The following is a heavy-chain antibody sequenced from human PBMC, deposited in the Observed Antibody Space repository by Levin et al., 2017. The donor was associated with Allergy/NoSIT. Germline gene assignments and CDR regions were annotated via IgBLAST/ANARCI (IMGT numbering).Heavy chain of an antibody. J-gene: IGHJ6*02. V-gene: IGHV1-69*04. Sequence: GASVKVSCKASGGTFSSYAISWVRQAPGQGLEWMGRIIPILGIANYAQKFQGRVTITADKSTSTAYMELSSLRSEDTAVYYCARDPDSSIVGDLRYYYYYGMDVWGQGTTVTVSS. D-gene: IGHD1-26*01. CDR2: IIPILGIA. CDR3: ARDPDSSIVGDLRYYYYYGMDV. CDR1: GGTFSSYA.